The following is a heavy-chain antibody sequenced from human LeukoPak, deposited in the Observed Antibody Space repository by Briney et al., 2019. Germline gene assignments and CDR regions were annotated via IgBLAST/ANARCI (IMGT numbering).Heavy chain of an antibody. D-gene: IGHD3-22*01. V-gene: IGHV4-59*08. CDR1: GGSISSYF. Sequence: SETLSLTCTVSGGSISSYFWSWIRQPPGKGLEWIGYIYSSGSTNYNPSLRSRVTISVDTSKNQFSLKLSSVTAADTAVYYCANLRRYDSSGYYSDYWGQGTLVTVSP. CDR2: IYSSGST. CDR3: ANLRRYDSSGYYSDY. J-gene: IGHJ4*02.